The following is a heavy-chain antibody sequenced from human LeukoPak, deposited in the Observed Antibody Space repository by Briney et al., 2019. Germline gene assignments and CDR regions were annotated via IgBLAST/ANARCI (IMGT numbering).Heavy chain of an antibody. CDR2: ISGSGSHT. Sequence: PGGSLRLSCAASGFTFSSSAMSWVRQAPGKGLEWVSAISGSGSHTYYADSVKGRLTISRDNSKNTLYLQMSSLRVEDTAVYYCVKEASRAYFDYWGRGTLVTVSS. CDR1: GFTFSSSA. J-gene: IGHJ4*02. D-gene: IGHD2-2*01. CDR3: VKEASRAYFDY. V-gene: IGHV3-23*01.